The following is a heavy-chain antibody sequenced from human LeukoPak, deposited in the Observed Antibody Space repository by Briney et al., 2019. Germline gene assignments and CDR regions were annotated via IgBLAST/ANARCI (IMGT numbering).Heavy chain of an antibody. D-gene: IGHD4-17*01. CDR3: AKVPYGDYAYFDY. J-gene: IGHJ4*02. CDR1: GFTFSSYG. Sequence: PGRSLRLSCAASGFTFSSYGMHWVRQAPGKGLEWVAVISYDGSNKYYADSVKGRFTISRDNSKNTLYLQMNSLRAEDTAVYYCAKVPYGDYAYFDYWGQGTLVTVSS. V-gene: IGHV3-30*18. CDR2: ISYDGSNK.